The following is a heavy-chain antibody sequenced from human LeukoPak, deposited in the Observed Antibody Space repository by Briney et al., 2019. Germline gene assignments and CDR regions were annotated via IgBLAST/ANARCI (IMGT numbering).Heavy chain of an antibody. CDR2: MNPNSGNT. CDR1: GYTFTSYD. J-gene: IGHJ6*02. V-gene: IGHV1-8*01. CDR3: AGGRGQYQLPYYYGMDV. D-gene: IGHD2-2*01. Sequence: ASVKVSCKASGYTFTSYDINWVRQATGQGLEWMGWMNPNSGNTGYAQKFQGRVTMTRNTSISTAYMELSSLRSEDTAVYYCAGGRGQYQLPYYYGMDVWGQGTTVTVSS.